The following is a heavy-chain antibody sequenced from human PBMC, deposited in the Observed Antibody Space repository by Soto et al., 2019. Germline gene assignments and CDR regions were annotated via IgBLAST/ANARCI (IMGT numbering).Heavy chain of an antibody. CDR1: ELKFSSFA. J-gene: IGHJ6*02. D-gene: IGHD3-3*01. CDR2: ISYDGSNK. CDR3: ARDYYDFWSGYYVPIYYYYYGMDV. V-gene: IGHV3-30-3*01. Sequence: VVPMRLPWGVSELKFSSFAMHWISKATGKGLEWVAVISYDGSNKYYADSVKGRFTISRDNSKNTLYLQMNSLRAEDTAVYYCARDYYDFWSGYYVPIYYYYYGMDVWGRGTTVTGSS.